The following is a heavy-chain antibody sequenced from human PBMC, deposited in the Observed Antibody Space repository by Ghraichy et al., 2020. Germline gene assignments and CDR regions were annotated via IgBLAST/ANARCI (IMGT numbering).Heavy chain of an antibody. D-gene: IGHD1-1*01. V-gene: IGHV1-69*06. Sequence: SVKVSCKASGGTFSSYAISWVRQAPGQGLEWMGGIIPIFGTANYAQKFQGRVTITADKSTSTAYMELSSLRSEDTAVYYCVRALGMRYFLDYWGQGTLVTVSS. CDR1: GGTFSSYA. CDR2: IIPIFGTA. CDR3: VRALGMRYFLDY. J-gene: IGHJ4*02.